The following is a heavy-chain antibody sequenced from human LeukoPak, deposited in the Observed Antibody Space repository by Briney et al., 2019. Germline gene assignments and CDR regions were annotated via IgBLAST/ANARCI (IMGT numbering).Heavy chain of an antibody. CDR2: IYSGGTT. Sequence: GGSLRLSCAASGFTVSSNYISWVRQAPGMRLEWVSVIYSGGTTYYADSVQGRFTISRDNSKNTLFLQMNSLRAEDTAVYYCARRSVAVGSDFDDWGQGTLVTVSS. CDR3: ARRSVAVGSDFDD. J-gene: IGHJ4*02. D-gene: IGHD3-10*01. CDR1: GFTVSSNY. V-gene: IGHV3-66*01.